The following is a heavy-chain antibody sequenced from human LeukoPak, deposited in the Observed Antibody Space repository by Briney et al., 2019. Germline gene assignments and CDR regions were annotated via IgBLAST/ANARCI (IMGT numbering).Heavy chain of an antibody. Sequence: GRSLRLSCAASGSIFSGYAMHWVRQAPGKGLEWVSYISSSGSTRYYADSVEGRFTVSRDNAKNSLYLQMNSLRAEDTAVYYCARDPVNCGGDCYQAWGQGTLVTVSS. J-gene: IGHJ5*02. V-gene: IGHV3-48*03. CDR1: GSIFSGYA. CDR2: ISSSGSTR. D-gene: IGHD2-21*02. CDR3: ARDPVNCGGDCYQA.